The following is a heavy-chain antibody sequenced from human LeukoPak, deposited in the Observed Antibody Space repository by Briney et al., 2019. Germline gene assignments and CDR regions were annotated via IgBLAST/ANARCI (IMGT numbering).Heavy chain of an antibody. Sequence: SETLSLTCGVSGGAITNYYWNWIRQAPGKGLEWLGYIYYTGSTTYNPSVKSRITISLDTSKKQISLKLRSVTAADTAVYYCARARYGSGSYYPFDYWGQGTLVTVSS. J-gene: IGHJ4*02. CDR1: GGAITNYY. CDR3: ARARYGSGSYYPFDY. CDR2: IYYTGST. D-gene: IGHD3-10*01. V-gene: IGHV4-59*01.